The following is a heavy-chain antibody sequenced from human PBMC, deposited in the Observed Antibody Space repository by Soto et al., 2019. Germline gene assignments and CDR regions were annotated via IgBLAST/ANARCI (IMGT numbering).Heavy chain of an antibody. CDR1: GGPFIDYY. V-gene: IGHV4-34*01. D-gene: IGHD2-15*01. Sequence: QAQLQQWGAGLLKPSETLSLTCAVYGGPFIDYYWTWIRQPPGKGLEWIAEITHDGGRNYNPSLKSRLTXSXDXXKKQFSLKLNSVTAADTAVYYCARAHWDIRRYFDLWGRGTLVTVSS. CDR2: ITHDGGR. J-gene: IGHJ2*01. CDR3: ARAHWDIRRYFDL.